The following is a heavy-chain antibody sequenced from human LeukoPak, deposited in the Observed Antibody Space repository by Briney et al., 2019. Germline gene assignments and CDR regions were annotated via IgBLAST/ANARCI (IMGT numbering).Heavy chain of an antibody. V-gene: IGHV4-61*02. CDR3: ARDLSGPSP. CDR1: GGSNSSGTYY. J-gene: IGHJ5*02. Sequence: SQTLSLTCTVSGGSNSSGTYYWTWIRQSAETGLEWIGRIFISGSTNYNPSLKSRVSISVDTFKNQFSLKLSSVTAADTAVYYCARDLSGPSPWGQGTLVTVSS. D-gene: IGHD3-3*01. CDR2: IFISGST.